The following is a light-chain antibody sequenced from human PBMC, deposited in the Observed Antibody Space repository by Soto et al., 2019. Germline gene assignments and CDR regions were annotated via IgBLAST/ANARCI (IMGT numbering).Light chain of an antibody. Sequence: DIQMTQSPSTLSGSVGDRVTITCRASQSITGWLAWFQQKPGKAPKLLIYEASSLEKGVPARFGGSGSGTEFTLTISSLQPDDFATYYCQQYNVYSWTFGQGTKVDIK. CDR2: EAS. CDR3: QQYNVYSWT. J-gene: IGKJ1*01. CDR1: QSITGW. V-gene: IGKV1-5*03.